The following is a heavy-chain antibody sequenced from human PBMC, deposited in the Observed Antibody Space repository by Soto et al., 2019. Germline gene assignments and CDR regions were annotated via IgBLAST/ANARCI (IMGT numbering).Heavy chain of an antibody. Sequence: DVQLVETGGGLIQPGRSLRLSCAASGFIVSSSYMTWVRQAPGKGLEWVSVIYADGRTYYADSVKGRFTITRDNSNNTLYLQMNSLSAEDTAVYYCARGGGWYGQCYFDCWGQGTLVTVSS. CDR1: GFIVSSSY. V-gene: IGHV3-53*02. CDR2: IYADGRT. CDR3: ARGGGWYGQCYFDC. J-gene: IGHJ4*02. D-gene: IGHD6-19*01.